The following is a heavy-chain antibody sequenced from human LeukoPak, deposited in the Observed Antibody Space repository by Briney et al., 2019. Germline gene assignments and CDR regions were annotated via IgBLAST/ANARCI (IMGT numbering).Heavy chain of an antibody. Sequence: SETLSLTCTVSRASISSYYWSWIRQPPGKGLEWIGYIYYTGNSNYNPSLKSRVTISVDTSKNQFSLKLSSVTAADTAVYYCARNSESSGYYYYYYMDVWGKGTTVTISS. CDR3: ARNSESSGYYYYYYMDV. D-gene: IGHD3-22*01. V-gene: IGHV4-59*12. CDR2: IYYTGNS. CDR1: RASISSYY. J-gene: IGHJ6*03.